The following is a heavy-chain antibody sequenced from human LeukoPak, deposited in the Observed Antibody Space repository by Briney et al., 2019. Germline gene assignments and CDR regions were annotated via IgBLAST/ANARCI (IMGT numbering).Heavy chain of an antibody. Sequence: PGGSLRLSCAASGFTVSNKYMTWVRQAPGKGLEWVANIKQDGSEKYYVDSVKGRFTIYRDNAKNSLYLQMNSLRAEDTAVFYCARDRVYSWLQVRSPRNYFDYWGQGTLVTVSS. CDR3: ARDRVYSWLQVRSPRNYFDY. D-gene: IGHD5-24*01. V-gene: IGHV3-7*01. CDR2: IKQDGSEK. CDR1: GFTVSNKY. J-gene: IGHJ4*02.